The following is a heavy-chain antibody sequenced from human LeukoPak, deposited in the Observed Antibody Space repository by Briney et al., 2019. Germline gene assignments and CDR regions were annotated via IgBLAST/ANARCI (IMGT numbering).Heavy chain of an antibody. V-gene: IGHV3-49*04. CDR3: TRGVWDFWSGYPYPYFDY. D-gene: IGHD3-3*01. CDR1: GFTFGDYA. Sequence: GGSLRLSCTASGFTFGDYAMSWVRQAPGKGLEWVGFIRSKAYGGTTEYAASVKGRFTISRDDSKSIAYLQMNSLKTEDTAVYYCTRGVWDFWSGYPYPYFDYWGQGTLVTVSS. J-gene: IGHJ4*02. CDR2: IRSKAYGGTT.